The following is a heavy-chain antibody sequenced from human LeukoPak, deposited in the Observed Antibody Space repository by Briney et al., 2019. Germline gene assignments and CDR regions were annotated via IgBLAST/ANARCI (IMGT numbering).Heavy chain of an antibody. CDR3: GRGVLPFPHQDALDI. D-gene: IGHD3-3*02. CDR1: GFSFSSYP. Sequence: PGGSLRLSCAASGFSFSSYPMSWVRQAPGKGLEWVSAISDGGDSTDHADSVKGRLTISRDNSKNILYLQMNSLRAEDTAVYYCGRGVLPFPHQDALDIWGQGTLVTVSS. CDR2: ISDGGDST. J-gene: IGHJ3*02. V-gene: IGHV3-23*01.